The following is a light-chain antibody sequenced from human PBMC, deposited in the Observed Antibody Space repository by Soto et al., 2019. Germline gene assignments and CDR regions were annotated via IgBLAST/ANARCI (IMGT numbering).Light chain of an antibody. J-gene: IGLJ1*01. CDR2: EVT. CDR1: SSDVGTYNY. V-gene: IGLV2-14*01. Sequence: QSVLTQPASVSGSPGQSITISCTGTSSDVGTYNYVSWYQQHPGKAPKVMIYEVTYRPSGVSNGFSGSESGNTASLTISGLQAEDEAEYYCSSYTGSSTLYVFGTGTKVTVL. CDR3: SSYTGSSTLYV.